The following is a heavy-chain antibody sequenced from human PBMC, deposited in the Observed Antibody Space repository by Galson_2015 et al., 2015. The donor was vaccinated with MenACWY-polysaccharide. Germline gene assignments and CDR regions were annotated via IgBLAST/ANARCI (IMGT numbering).Heavy chain of an antibody. V-gene: IGHV3-23*01. D-gene: IGHD2-2*02. J-gene: IGHJ4*02. CDR3: AKVLPASILALDC. CDR2: ISGGGGTT. Sequence: SLRLSCAASGFTFSIYTMHWVRQAPGKGLEWVSDISGGGGTTDYADSVKGRFSISRDNSKNTLHLQMNSLRAEDTAVYYCAKVLPASILALDCWGPGTLVTVSS. CDR1: GFTFSIYT.